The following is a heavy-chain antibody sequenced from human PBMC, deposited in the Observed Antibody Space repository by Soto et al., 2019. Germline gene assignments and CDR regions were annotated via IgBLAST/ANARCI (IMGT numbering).Heavy chain of an antibody. CDR1: AFTFTSYK. Sequence: GESLKISCAASAFTFTSYKMNWVRQAPGKGLEWVSYISSSSSTIYYADSVKGRFTISRDNAKNSLYLQMNSLRDEDTAVYYCARDAYDYDDTSGYYRHWGPGTLVTVSS. V-gene: IGHV3-48*02. CDR3: ARDAYDYDDTSGYYRH. D-gene: IGHD3-22*01. J-gene: IGHJ4*02. CDR2: ISSSSSTI.